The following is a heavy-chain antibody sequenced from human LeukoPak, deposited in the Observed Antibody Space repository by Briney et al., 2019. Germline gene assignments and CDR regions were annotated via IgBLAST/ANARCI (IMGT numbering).Heavy chain of an antibody. CDR1: GXSISSYY. J-gene: IGHJ3*02. D-gene: IGHD5-18*01. V-gene: IGHV4-4*07. CDR2: IYTSGST. CDR3: ASGYSYDLLAFDI. Sequence: SETLSLTCTVSGXSISSYYWSWIRQPAGKGLECIGRIYTSGSTNYNPSLKSRVTMSVDTSKNQFSPKLSSVTAADTAVYYCASGYSYDLLAFDIWGQGTMVTVSS.